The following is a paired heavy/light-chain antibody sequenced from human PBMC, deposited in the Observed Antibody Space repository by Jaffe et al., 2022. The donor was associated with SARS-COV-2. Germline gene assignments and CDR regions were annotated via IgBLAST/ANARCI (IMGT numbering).Heavy chain of an antibody. J-gene: IGHJ4*02. Sequence: EVQLVESGGGLVQPGGSLRLSCAASGFTFSKYWMHFFRQAPGKGPVWVSRINSDGGSASYAGAVKGRFTISRDNDKNTMYLQMNSLRADDTAVYYCARTPRGWMAMVEYWGQGTLVIVSS. V-gene: IGHV3-74*01. CDR3: ARTPRGWMAMVEY. CDR1: GFTFSKYW. CDR2: INSDGGSA. D-gene: IGHD5-18*01.
Light chain of an antibody. V-gene: IGKV2-28*01. CDR3: MQGLQTPPT. Sequence: DIVMTQSPLSLPVTPGEPASISCRSSQNLLHSDGYNYLDWYLQKPGQSPQLLIYLASNRASGVPDRFSGSGSGTDFTLKISRVEAEDVGVYHCMQGLQTPPTFGQGTKLEIK. CDR1: QNLLHSDGYNY. J-gene: IGKJ2*01. CDR2: LAS.